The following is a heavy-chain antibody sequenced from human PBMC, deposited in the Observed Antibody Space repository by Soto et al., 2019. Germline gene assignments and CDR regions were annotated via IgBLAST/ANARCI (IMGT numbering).Heavy chain of an antibody. Sequence: QVQLVQSGAEVKKPGASVKVSCKASGYTFTSYGISWVRQAPGQGLEWMGWISAYNGNTNYAQKLQGRVTMTTDTPTSTAYMELRSLRSDDTAVYYCARLNEPAEAVAGFDYWGQGTLVTVSS. J-gene: IGHJ4*02. V-gene: IGHV1-18*04. D-gene: IGHD6-19*01. CDR3: ARLNEPAEAVAGFDY. CDR1: GYTFTSYG. CDR2: ISAYNGNT.